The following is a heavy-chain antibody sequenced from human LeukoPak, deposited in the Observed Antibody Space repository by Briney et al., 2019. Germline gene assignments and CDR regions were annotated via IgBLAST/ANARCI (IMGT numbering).Heavy chain of an antibody. Sequence: GESLKISCKGSGYTFTNYWISWVRQMPGKGLEWMGIIYPGDSDTRYSPSFQGQVTISADKSISTAYLQWRSLKASDTAMYYCARRYDNTEYFTYWGQGTLVTVSS. CDR3: ARRYDNTEYFTY. J-gene: IGHJ4*02. D-gene: IGHD3-16*01. CDR1: GYTFTNYW. CDR2: IYPGDSDT. V-gene: IGHV5-51*01.